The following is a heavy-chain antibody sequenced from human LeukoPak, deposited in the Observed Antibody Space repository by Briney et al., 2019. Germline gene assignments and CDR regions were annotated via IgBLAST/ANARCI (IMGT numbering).Heavy chain of an antibody. CDR3: ARDPFNWSTTGGDY. V-gene: IGHV4-34*01. Sequence: SETLSLTCAVYGGSFSGYYWSWIREPPGKGLEWIGEINHSGSTNYNPSLKSRVTISVDTSKNQLSLKLSSVTAADTAVYYCARDPFNWSTTGGDYWGQGTLVTVSS. D-gene: IGHD3-9*01. CDR2: INHSGST. J-gene: IGHJ4*02. CDR1: GGSFSGYY.